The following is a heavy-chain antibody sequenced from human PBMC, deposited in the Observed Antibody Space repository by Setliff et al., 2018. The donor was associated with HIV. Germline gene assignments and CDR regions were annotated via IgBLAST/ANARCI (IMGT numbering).Heavy chain of an antibody. Sequence: SETLSLTCTVSGDSITSGTYYWSWIRQPAGMRLEWIGHTSTSGTTNYNPSLKSRVTISADTSKSQFSLKLTSVTAADTAAYFCARVSTDYVWGSFLSSGPYYFDFWGQGALVTVSS. V-gene: IGHV4-61*09. CDR1: GDSITSGTYY. J-gene: IGHJ4*02. D-gene: IGHD3-16*01. CDR3: ARVSTDYVWGSFLSSGPYYFDF. CDR2: TSTSGTT.